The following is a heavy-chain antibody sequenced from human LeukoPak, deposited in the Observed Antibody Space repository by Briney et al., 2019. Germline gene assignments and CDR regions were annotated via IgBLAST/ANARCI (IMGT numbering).Heavy chain of an antibody. CDR3: ARGRPAAIGRSGRRNQNWFDP. Sequence: SETLSLTCAVYGGSFSGYYWSWIRQPPGEGLEWIGEINHSGSTNYNPSLKSRVTISVDTSKNQFSLKLSSVTAADTAVYYCARGRPAAIGRSGRRNQNWFDPWGQGTLVTVSS. D-gene: IGHD2-2*01. V-gene: IGHV4-34*01. CDR2: INHSGST. J-gene: IGHJ5*02. CDR1: GGSFSGYY.